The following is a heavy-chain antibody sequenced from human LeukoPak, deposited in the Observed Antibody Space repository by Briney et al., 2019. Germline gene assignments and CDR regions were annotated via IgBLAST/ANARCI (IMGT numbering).Heavy chain of an antibody. J-gene: IGHJ4*02. CDR1: GGSFSTYY. D-gene: IGHD2-21*01. V-gene: IGHV4-59*08. CDR2: IYYSGST. Sequence: SETLSLTCAVYGGSFSTYYWSWIRQPPGKGLEWMGYIYYSGSTNYNPSLKSRVTISVDTSKNQFSLRVSSVTAADTAVYYCARHLNNCGDDCYIFDYWGQGTLVTVSS. CDR3: ARHLNNCGDDCYIFDY.